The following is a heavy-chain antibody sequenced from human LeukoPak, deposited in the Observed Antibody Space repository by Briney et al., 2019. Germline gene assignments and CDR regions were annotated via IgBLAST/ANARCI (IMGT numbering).Heavy chain of an antibody. CDR3: ARGPAGYYYYYMDV. CDR2: IYYSGST. J-gene: IGHJ6*03. Sequence: PSETLSLTCTVSGGSISSSSYYWGWIRQPPGKGLEWIGSIYYSGSTYYNPSLKSRVTISVDTSKNQFSLKLSSVTAADTAVYYCARGPAGYYYYYMDVWGKGTTVTVSS. V-gene: IGHV4-39*01. CDR1: GGSISSSSYY.